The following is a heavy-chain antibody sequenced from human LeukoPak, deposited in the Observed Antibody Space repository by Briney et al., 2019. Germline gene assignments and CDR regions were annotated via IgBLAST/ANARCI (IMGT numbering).Heavy chain of an antibody. Sequence: ASVKVSCKASGYTFSIFGISRVRQAPGQGLEWMGWISAYNGNTNYAQKFQDRVTMTTDTSTSTAYMELRRLRSDDTAMYYCARAGATVTTHFDFWGQGTVVTVSS. CDR3: ARAGATVTTHFDF. J-gene: IGHJ4*02. V-gene: IGHV1-18*01. D-gene: IGHD4-17*01. CDR2: ISAYNGNT. CDR1: GYTFSIFG.